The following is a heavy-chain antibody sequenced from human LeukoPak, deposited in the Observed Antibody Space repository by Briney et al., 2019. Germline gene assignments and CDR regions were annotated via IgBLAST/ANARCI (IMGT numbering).Heavy chain of an antibody. Sequence: SETLSLTCAVSGGSISSGGYSWSWIRQPPGKGLEGIGYIYHSGSTYYNPSLKSRATISVDRPKNLFSLKLSSVTAADTAVYYCARSPYYDILTGYPNWFDLWGQGTLVTVSS. CDR1: GGSISSGGYS. CDR3: ARSPYYDILTGYPNWFDL. D-gene: IGHD3-9*01. J-gene: IGHJ5*02. CDR2: IYHSGST. V-gene: IGHV4-30-2*01.